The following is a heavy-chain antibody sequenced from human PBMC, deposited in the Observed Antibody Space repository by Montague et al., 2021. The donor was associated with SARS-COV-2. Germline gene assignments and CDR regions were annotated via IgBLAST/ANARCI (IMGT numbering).Heavy chain of an antibody. D-gene: IGHD3-3*01. Sequence: SETLSLTCAVYGGSLSGYYCAWIRQTPGKGLEWIGEINHSGNTNXNPSRKSGLTISVDTSKKQFSLKLSSVTTADTAVYYCARGADYDFWSGYLRYKWFDPWGLGTPVTVSS. CDR2: INHSGNT. V-gene: IGHV4-34*01. J-gene: IGHJ5*02. CDR1: GGSLSGYY. CDR3: ARGADYDFWSGYLRYKWFDP.